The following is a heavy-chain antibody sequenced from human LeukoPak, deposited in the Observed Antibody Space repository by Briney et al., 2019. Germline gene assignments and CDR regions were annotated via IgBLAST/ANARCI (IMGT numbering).Heavy chain of an antibody. CDR3: ARDDVYCSSTSCYLGGNWFDP. CDR1: GYSISSGYY. V-gene: IGHV4-38-2*02. CDR2: IYHSGST. J-gene: IGHJ5*02. Sequence: PSETLSLTCTVSGYSISSGYYWGWIRQPPGKGLEWTGSIYHSGSTYYNPSLKSRVTISVDTSKNQFSLKLSSVTAADTAVYYCARDDVYCSSTSCYLGGNWFDPWRQGTLVTVSS. D-gene: IGHD2-2*01.